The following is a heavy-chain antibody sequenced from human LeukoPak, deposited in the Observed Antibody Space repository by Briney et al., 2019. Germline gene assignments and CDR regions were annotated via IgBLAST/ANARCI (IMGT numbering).Heavy chain of an antibody. CDR1: GGSVSSTTYY. D-gene: IGHD3-10*01. CDR3: ARSRYDSGTYALEE. J-gene: IGHJ4*02. CDR2: ISYGGST. Sequence: SETLSLTCSVSGGSVSSTTYYWGWIRQSPGKGLEWIGSISYGGSTYYNPSLKSRLTISVDTSKNQFSLELSSVTAADTAVYFCARSRYDSGTYALEEWGLGTLVTVSS. V-gene: IGHV4-39*01.